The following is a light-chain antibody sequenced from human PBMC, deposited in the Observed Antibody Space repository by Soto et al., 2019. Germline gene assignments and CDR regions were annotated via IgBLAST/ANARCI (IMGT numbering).Light chain of an antibody. V-gene: IGLV2-14*03. CDR2: DIT. J-gene: IGLJ7*01. Sequence: QSVLTQPASVSGSPGQSVTISCTGISRDVGAYNFDSWYQQHQGRAPKLIMFDITDRPSGVSSRFSGSRSGSTASLTISGLQPEDEADYYCSSYTTINNLWLFGGGTQLTVL. CDR1: SRDVGAYNF. CDR3: SSYTTINNLWL.